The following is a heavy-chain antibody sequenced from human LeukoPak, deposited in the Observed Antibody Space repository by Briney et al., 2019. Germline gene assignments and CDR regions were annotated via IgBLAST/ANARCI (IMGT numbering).Heavy chain of an antibody. CDR3: ATDVRTWRHDFWSGNPHFDY. Sequence: ASVKVSCKVSGYTLTELSMHWVRQAPGKGLEWMGGFDPEDGETIYAQKFQGRVTMTEDTSTDTAYMELSSLRSEDTAVYYCATDVRTWRHDFWSGNPHFDYWGQGTLVTVSS. J-gene: IGHJ4*02. CDR2: FDPEDGET. V-gene: IGHV1-24*01. CDR1: GYTLTELS. D-gene: IGHD3-3*01.